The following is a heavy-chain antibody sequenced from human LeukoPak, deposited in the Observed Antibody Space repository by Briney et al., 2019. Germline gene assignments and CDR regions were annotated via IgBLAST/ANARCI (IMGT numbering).Heavy chain of an antibody. V-gene: IGHV3-15*01. D-gene: IGHD2-15*01. Sequence: MPGGSLRLSCAASGVTFSNAWMSGVRQAPGKGLEWVGRIKSKTDGGTTDYAAPVKGRFTISRDDSKNTLYLQMNSLKTEDTAVYYCTTELGYCSGGSCRYYFDYWGQGTLVTVSS. CDR3: TTELGYCSGGSCRYYFDY. CDR1: GVTFSNAW. J-gene: IGHJ4*02. CDR2: IKSKTDGGTT.